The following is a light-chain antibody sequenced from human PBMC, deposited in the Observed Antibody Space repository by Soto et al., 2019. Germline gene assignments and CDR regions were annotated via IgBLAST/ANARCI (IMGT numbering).Light chain of an antibody. J-gene: IGLJ1*01. V-gene: IGLV2-14*01. Sequence: QSALTQPVSVSSFPGRSSRIFCTETSSDVGGYNFVSWYQQHPDKAPKLMIYDVTNRPSGVSNRFSGSKSGNTASLTISGLQAEDEADYYCSSSTSISTYVCGTGTKVTVL. CDR1: SSDVGGYNF. CDR3: SSSTSISTYV. CDR2: DVT.